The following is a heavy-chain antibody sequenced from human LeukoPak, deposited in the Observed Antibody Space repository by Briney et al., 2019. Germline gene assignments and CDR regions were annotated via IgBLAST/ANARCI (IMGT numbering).Heavy chain of an antibody. CDR2: INHSGST. D-gene: IGHD3-10*01. Sequence: SETLSLTCAVYGGSFSGYYWSWIRQPPGKGLEWIGEINHSGSTNYNPSLKSRVTISVDTSKNQFSLKLSSVTAADTAVYYCASCITMVRGDNWFDPWGQGTQVTVSS. CDR1: GGSFSGYY. J-gene: IGHJ5*02. CDR3: ASCITMVRGDNWFDP. V-gene: IGHV4-34*01.